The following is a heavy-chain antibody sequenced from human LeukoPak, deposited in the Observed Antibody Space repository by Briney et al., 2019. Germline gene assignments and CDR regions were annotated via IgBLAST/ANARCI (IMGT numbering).Heavy chain of an antibody. J-gene: IGHJ4*02. D-gene: IGHD2-21*02. CDR1: GFAFTSFT. CDR3: AKDHGVAVTGIYY. Sequence: GGSLRLSCAASGFAFTSFTMNWVRQTPGKGLEWVSSISGTGGNTYYADYVKGRFTISRDNSRNTLYLQMNSLRAEDTAVYYCAKDHGVAVTGIYYWGQGTLVTVSS. V-gene: IGHV3-23*01. CDR2: ISGTGGNT.